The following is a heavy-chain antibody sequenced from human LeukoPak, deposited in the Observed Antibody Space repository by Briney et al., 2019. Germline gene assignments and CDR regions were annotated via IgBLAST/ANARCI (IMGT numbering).Heavy chain of an antibody. CDR3: ATGDSGSFHDY. CDR2: IYYSGNT. V-gene: IGHV4-59*01. J-gene: IGHJ4*02. Sequence: SETLSLTCTVSGGSTTDYYWSWIRQPPGKGLEYIGYIYYSGNTNYNPSLKSRVTISVDTSKNQFSLRLSSVTAADTAVYYCATGDSGSFHDYWGQGALVTVSS. D-gene: IGHD3-10*01. CDR1: GGSTTDYY.